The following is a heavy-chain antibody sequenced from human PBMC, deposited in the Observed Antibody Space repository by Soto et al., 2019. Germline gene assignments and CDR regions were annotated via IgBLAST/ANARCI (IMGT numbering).Heavy chain of an antibody. CDR3: AHEYYDILTGYQNFDY. CDR1: GGTFSSYT. Sequence: QVQLVQSGAEVKKPGSSVKVSCKASGGTFSSYTISWVRQAPGQGLEWMGRIIPILGIANYAQKFQGRVTITADKSTSTAYMELSSLRSEDTVVYYCAHEYYDILTGYQNFDYWGQGTLVTVSS. CDR2: IIPILGIA. J-gene: IGHJ4*02. D-gene: IGHD3-9*01. V-gene: IGHV1-69*02.